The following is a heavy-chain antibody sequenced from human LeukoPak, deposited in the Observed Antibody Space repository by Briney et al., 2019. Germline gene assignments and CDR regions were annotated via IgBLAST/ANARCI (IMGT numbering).Heavy chain of an antibody. V-gene: IGHV3-30*02. D-gene: IGHD3-10*01. CDR3: AKDLRVGVISAFDY. CDR2: IRYDGGDK. Sequence: GGSLRLSCAASGFTFSSYGMHWVRQAPGKGLEWVALIRYDGGDKYYADSVRGRFTISRDNSKNTLYLQMNSLRVEDTAVYYCAKDLRVGVISAFDYWGQGTLVTVSS. J-gene: IGHJ4*02. CDR1: GFTFSSYG.